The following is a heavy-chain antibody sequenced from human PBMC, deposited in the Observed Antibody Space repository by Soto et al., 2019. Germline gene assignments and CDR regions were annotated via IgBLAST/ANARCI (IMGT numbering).Heavy chain of an antibody. CDR2: IYYSGST. J-gene: IGHJ4*02. Sequence: QVQLQESGPGLVKPSQTLSLTCTVSGGSISSGGYYWSWIRQHPGKGLEWIGYIYYSGSTYYNPSVKSRVTIAVDTSKIQFSLKLSSVTAADTAVYYCARGPYDSSGYYHDYWGQGTLVTVSS. CDR1: GGSISSGGYY. D-gene: IGHD3-22*01. CDR3: ARGPYDSSGYYHDY. V-gene: IGHV4-31*03.